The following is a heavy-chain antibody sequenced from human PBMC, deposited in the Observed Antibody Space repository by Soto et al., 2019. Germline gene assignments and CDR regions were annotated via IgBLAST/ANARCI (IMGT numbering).Heavy chain of an antibody. CDR2: ISSSGSLI. J-gene: IGHJ4*02. Sequence: PGGSLRLSCAASGFSFSGYGMNWVRQAPGKGLEWISYISSSGSLIYYADSLKGRFTISRDNAKNSLYLQMNSLRAEDTAAYYCATTVTTVDYWGQGTLVTVSS. V-gene: IGHV3-48*03. CDR3: ATTVTTVDY. CDR1: GFSFSGYG. D-gene: IGHD4-17*01.